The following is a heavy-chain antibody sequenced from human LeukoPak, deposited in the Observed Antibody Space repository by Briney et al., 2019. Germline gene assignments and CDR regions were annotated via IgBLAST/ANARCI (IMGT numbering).Heavy chain of an antibody. CDR1: GYTFTGNY. V-gene: IGHV1-2*02. D-gene: IGHD6-19*01. CDR3: ARDRVGSGWPRPFYFEN. CDR2: INPNIGAT. Sequence: ASLKVSCKASGYTFTGNYMHWVRQAPGQALEWMGWINPNIGATMYAQKFQGRVTMTRDTSISTAYMELNSLRSDDTAVYYCARDRVGSGWPRPFYFENWGQGTLVTVSS. J-gene: IGHJ4*02.